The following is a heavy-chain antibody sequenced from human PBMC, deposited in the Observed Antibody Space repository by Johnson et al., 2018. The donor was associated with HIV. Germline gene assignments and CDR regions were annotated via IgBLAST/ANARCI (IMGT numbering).Heavy chain of an antibody. CDR1: VFTFNNYG. J-gene: IGHJ3*02. D-gene: IGHD3-10*01. CDR3: ARPIARGASDI. V-gene: IGHV3-33*05. Sequence: QVQLVESGGGVVQPGGSLRLSCAASVFTFNNYGIHWVRQAPGKGLEWVAGISYDGINKYYADSVKGRFTISRDNSKNTLYLQMNSLRAEDTAVYYCARPIARGASDIWGQGTMVTVSS. CDR2: ISYDGINK.